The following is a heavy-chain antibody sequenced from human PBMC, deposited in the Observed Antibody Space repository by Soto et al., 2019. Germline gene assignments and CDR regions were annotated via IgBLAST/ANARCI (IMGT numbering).Heavy chain of an antibody. CDR1: GFTFSSYA. Sequence: GGSLRLSCAASGFTFSSYAMHWVRQAPGKGLEWVAVISYDGSNKYYADSVKGRFTISRDNSKNTLYLQMNSLRAEDTAVYYCARDSTSSSSYNYGMDVWGQGTTVTVSS. CDR3: ARDSTSSSSYNYGMDV. D-gene: IGHD6-6*01. J-gene: IGHJ6*02. CDR2: ISYDGSNK. V-gene: IGHV3-30-3*01.